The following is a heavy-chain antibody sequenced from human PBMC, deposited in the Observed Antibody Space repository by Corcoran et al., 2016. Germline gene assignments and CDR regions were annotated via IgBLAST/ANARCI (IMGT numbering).Heavy chain of an antibody. CDR1: GYTFTGYY. Sequence: QVQLVQSGAEVKKPGASVKVSYKASGYTFTGYYMHWVRQAPGQGLEWMGWINPNSGGTNYAQKFQGWVTMTRDTSISTAYMELSRLRSDDTAVYYCARASYDYVWGSYRNDAFDIWGQGTMVTVSS. CDR3: ARASYDYVWGSYRNDAFDI. V-gene: IGHV1-2*04. D-gene: IGHD3-16*02. J-gene: IGHJ3*02. CDR2: INPNSGGT.